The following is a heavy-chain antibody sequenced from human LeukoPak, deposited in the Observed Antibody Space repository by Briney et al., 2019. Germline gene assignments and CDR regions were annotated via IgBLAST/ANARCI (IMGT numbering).Heavy chain of an antibody. J-gene: IGHJ4*02. V-gene: IGHV3-64*01. CDR2: ISSNGGST. CDR3: ARGYYYDSSGYYGRAYYFDY. Sequence: GGSLRLSCAASGFTFSSYAMHWVRQAPGKGLEYVSAISSNGGSTYYANSVKGRFTISRDNSKNTLYLQMGSLKAEDMAVYYCARGYYYDSSGYYGRAYYFDYWGQGTLVTVSS. D-gene: IGHD3-22*01. CDR1: GFTFSSYA.